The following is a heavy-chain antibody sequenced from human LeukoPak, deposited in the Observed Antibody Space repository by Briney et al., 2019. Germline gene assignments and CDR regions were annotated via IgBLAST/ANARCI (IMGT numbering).Heavy chain of an antibody. V-gene: IGHV1-18*01. J-gene: IGHJ4*02. CDR2: INPNSGGT. Sequence: SVKVFCKASGYTFTSYGISWVRQAPGQGLEWMGWINPNSGGTKYTQKLQGRVTMTTDTSTSTAYMELRSLRSDDTAVYYCARSPIPSSPDFDYWGQGTLVTVSS. CDR1: GYTFTSYG. CDR3: ARSPIPSSPDFDY. D-gene: IGHD6-6*01.